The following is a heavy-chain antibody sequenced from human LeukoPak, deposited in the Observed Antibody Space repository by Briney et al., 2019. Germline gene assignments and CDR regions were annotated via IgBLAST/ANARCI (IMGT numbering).Heavy chain of an antibody. Sequence: PGGSLRLSCAASGFTFSNYWMHWVRQAPGRGLEWVSAINWNGGSAAYADSVKGRFTISRDNAKNSLFLQMNNLRAEDTALYYCSSRDTSGYFSPPVYWGQGTLVTVSS. V-gene: IGHV3-20*04. D-gene: IGHD3-22*01. CDR2: INWNGGSA. CDR1: GFTFSNYW. J-gene: IGHJ4*02. CDR3: SSRDTSGYFSPPVY.